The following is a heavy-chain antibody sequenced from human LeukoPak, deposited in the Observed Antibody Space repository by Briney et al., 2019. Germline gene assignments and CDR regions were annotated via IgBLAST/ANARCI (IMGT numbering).Heavy chain of an antibody. D-gene: IGHD7-27*01. Sequence: SETLSLTCTVSGGSISSYYWSWIRQPPGKGLEWIGYIYYSGSTNYNPSLKSRVTISVDTSKNQFSLKLSSVTAADTAVDYCAGGPAVWGEIDYWGQGTLVTVSS. CDR1: GGSISSYY. V-gene: IGHV4-59*01. CDR3: AGGPAVWGEIDY. CDR2: IYYSGST. J-gene: IGHJ4*02.